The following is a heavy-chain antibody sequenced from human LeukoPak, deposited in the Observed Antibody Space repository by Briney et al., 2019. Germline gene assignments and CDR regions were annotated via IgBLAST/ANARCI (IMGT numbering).Heavy chain of an antibody. CDR2: ISGSSRHI. D-gene: IGHD2-21*02. CDR3: AGGYCGGDCYGD. CDR1: GFTFSDYT. J-gene: IGHJ1*01. V-gene: IGHV3-21*01. Sequence: GGSLRLSCAASGFTFSDYTMNWVRQAPGKGLEYVSSISGSSRHIYYADSVKGRFTISRDNTKSSLYLQMNSLRVEDMAVYYCAGGYCGGDCYGDWGQGTLVTVSS.